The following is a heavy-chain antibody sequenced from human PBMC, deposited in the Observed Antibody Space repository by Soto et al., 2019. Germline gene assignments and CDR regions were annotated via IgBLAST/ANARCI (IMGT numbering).Heavy chain of an antibody. V-gene: IGHV1-69*06. J-gene: IGHJ4*02. CDR1: GGTFSTNP. Sequence: QVQLVQSGAEVKKPGSSVKVSCKASGGTFSTNPISWVRQAPGQGLEWLGGTGSGTGPGNHAQKFQGRRTITVDKSTSTVYMELSSLSSEDTAVYYCARRDSGGFYRYFDSWGQGTLVTVSS. D-gene: IGHD2-15*01. CDR3: ARRDSGGFYRYFDS. CDR2: TGSGTGPG.